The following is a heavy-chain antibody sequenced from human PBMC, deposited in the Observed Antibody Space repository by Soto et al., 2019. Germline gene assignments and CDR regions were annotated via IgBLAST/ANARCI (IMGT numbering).Heavy chain of an antibody. CDR1: GGSISSYY. J-gene: IGHJ3*02. Sequence: PSETLSLTCTVSGGSISSYYWSWIRQPPGKGLEWIGYIYYSGSTNYNPSLKSRVTISVDTSKNQFSLKLSSVTAADTAVYYCARDRRNDYGDYDAFDIWGQGTMVTVSS. CDR2: IYYSGST. V-gene: IGHV4-59*01. CDR3: ARDRRNDYGDYDAFDI. D-gene: IGHD4-17*01.